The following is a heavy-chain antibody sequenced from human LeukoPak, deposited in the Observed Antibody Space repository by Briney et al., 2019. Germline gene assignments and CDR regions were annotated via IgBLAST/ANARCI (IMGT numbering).Heavy chain of an antibody. CDR2: INAGNGNT. V-gene: IGHV1-3*01. D-gene: IGHD3-9*01. CDR1: GYTFTSYA. J-gene: IGHJ3*02. Sequence: GASVKVSCKASGYTFTSYAMHWVRQAPGQRLEWMGWINAGNGNTKYSQKFQGRVIITRDTSASTAYMELSSLRSEDTAVYYCARPLAGYFLDAFDIWGQGTMVTVSS. CDR3: ARPLAGYFLDAFDI.